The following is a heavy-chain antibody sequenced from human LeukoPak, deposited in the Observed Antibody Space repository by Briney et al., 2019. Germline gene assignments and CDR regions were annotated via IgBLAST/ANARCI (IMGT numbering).Heavy chain of an antibody. CDR2: TSIVGGTN. CDR3: ARDRDTTGETGMACGI. J-gene: IGHJ3*02. CDR1: GFTFSNYS. D-gene: IGHD1-1*01. Sequence: PGGSLRLSCAASGFTFSNYSMNWVRQAPGKGLEWVLYTSIVGGTNSYADSVKGRFTISRDNAQNSVYLQMNSLRAEDTAVYYCARDRDTTGETGMACGIWGQGTMVTVSS. V-gene: IGHV3-48*04.